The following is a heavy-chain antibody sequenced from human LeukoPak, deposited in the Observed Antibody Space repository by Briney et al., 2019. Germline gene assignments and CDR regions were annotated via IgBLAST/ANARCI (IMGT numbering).Heavy chain of an antibody. CDR1: GGSISSGGYY. Sequence: SQTLSLTCTVSGGSISSGGYYWAWIRQPPGKGLEWIGTIYYSGSTYYNPSLKSRVTISVDTSKNQFSLKLSSVTAADTAVYYCARHEDWRSADLWGQGTMVTVSS. J-gene: IGHJ3*01. D-gene: IGHD2-8*02. V-gene: IGHV4-39*01. CDR2: IYYSGST. CDR3: ARHEDWRSADL.